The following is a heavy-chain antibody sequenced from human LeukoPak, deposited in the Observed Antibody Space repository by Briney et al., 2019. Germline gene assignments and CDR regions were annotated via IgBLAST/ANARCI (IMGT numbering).Heavy chain of an antibody. V-gene: IGHV4-61*02. D-gene: IGHD3-3*01. CDR3: AREYYDFWSGYPDY. Sequence: SQTLSLTCTVSGCSISSGSYYRSWIRQPAGKGLEWLGRIYTSGSTNYNPSLKKRDSILVDTSKNQFCLKLRSVTAAETAVYYCAREYYDFWSGYPDYWGQGTLVTVSS. CDR1: GCSISSGSYY. J-gene: IGHJ4*02. CDR2: IYTSGST.